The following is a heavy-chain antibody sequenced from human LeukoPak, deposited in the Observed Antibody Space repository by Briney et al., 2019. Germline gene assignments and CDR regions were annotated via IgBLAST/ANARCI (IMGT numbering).Heavy chain of an antibody. Sequence: SETLSLTCTVSGGSISSSSYYWGWIRQPPGKGLEWIGSIYYSGSTYYNPSLKSRVTISVDTSKNQFSLKLSSVTAADTAVYYCARHPFITGTPFDYRGQGTLVTVSS. D-gene: IGHD1-20*01. V-gene: IGHV4-39*01. CDR2: IYYSGST. CDR1: GGSISSSSYY. J-gene: IGHJ4*02. CDR3: ARHPFITGTPFDY.